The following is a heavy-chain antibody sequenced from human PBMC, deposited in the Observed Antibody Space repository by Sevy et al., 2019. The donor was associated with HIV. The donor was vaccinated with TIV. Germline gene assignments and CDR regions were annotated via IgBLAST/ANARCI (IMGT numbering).Heavy chain of an antibody. CDR1: GYTFTGYY. J-gene: IGHJ5*02. D-gene: IGHD3-22*01. CDR3: AREIDSSGYYGTGAWFDP. Sequence: ASVKVSCKASGYTFTGYYMHWVRQAPGQGLEWMGWINPNSGGTNYAQKFQGRVTMTRDTSISTAYMELSRLRSDDTAVYYCAREIDSSGYYGTGAWFDPWGQRTLVTVSS. CDR2: INPNSGGT. V-gene: IGHV1-2*02.